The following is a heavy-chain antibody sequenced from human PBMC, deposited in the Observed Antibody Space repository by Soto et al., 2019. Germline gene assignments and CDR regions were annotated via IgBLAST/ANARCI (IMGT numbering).Heavy chain of an antibody. D-gene: IGHD6-13*01. V-gene: IGHV1-18*04. J-gene: IGHJ5*02. Sequence: ASVKVSCKASGYTFTSYGISWVRQAPGQGLEWMGWISAYNGNTNYAQKLQGRVTMTTDTSTSTAYMELGSLRSDDTAVYYCARVSIEADDKGEWFDPWGQGTLVTVSS. CDR1: GYTFTSYG. CDR3: ARVSIEADDKGEWFDP. CDR2: ISAYNGNT.